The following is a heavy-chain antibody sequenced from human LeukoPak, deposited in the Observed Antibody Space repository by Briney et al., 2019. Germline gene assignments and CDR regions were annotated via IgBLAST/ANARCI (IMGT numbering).Heavy chain of an antibody. D-gene: IGHD4-17*01. CDR3: ARRAGEYSHPYDY. CDR2: ISSSGSTT. Sequence: GGSLRLSCAASGFTFSDYYMSWIRQAPGKGREWVSYISSSGSTTYYADSVKARFTNSSDNAKNSQNLQMNSLKADETAVYYCARRAGEYSHPYDYWGQGTLVTVSS. J-gene: IGHJ4*02. CDR1: GFTFSDYY. V-gene: IGHV3-11*01.